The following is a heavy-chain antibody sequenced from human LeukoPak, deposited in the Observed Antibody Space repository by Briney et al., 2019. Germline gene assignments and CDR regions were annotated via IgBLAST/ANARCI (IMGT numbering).Heavy chain of an antibody. V-gene: IGHV3-7*01. CDR3: ARGRPGGLWFGELTFDY. CDR2: IKQDGSEK. CDR1: GFTFSSYW. Sequence: GGSLRLSCAASGFTFSSYWMSWVRQAPGKGLEWVANIKQDGSEKYYVDSVKGRFTISRDNAKNSLYLQMNSLRAKDTAVYYYARGRPGGLWFGELTFDYWGQGTLVTVSS. D-gene: IGHD3-10*01. J-gene: IGHJ4*02.